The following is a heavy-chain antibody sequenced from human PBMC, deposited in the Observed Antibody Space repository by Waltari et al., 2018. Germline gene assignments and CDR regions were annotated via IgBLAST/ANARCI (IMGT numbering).Heavy chain of an antibody. CDR1: GYSISSGYY. J-gene: IGHJ4*02. D-gene: IGHD6-13*01. V-gene: IGHV4-38-2*01. Sequence: QVQLQESGPGLVKTSETLSLTCAVSGYSISSGYYWGWIRQPPGKGLEWIGSIYHSGSTYYNPSLKSRVTISVDTSKNQFSLKLSSVTAADTAVYYCARRGQLFDYWGQGTLVTVSS. CDR3: ARRGQLFDY. CDR2: IYHSGST.